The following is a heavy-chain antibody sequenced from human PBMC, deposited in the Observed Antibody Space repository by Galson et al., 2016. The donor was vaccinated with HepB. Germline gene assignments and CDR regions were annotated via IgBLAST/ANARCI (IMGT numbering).Heavy chain of an antibody. Sequence: SLRLSCAASGFTFSTYALNWVRQAPGKGLEWVSGISGSGDTTFYAESVKGRFTIPRDKSKNTMYLQMNSLRAEDTAIYYCARGSIPRYYFDYWGQGTLVTVSS. J-gene: IGHJ4*02. V-gene: IGHV3-23*01. CDR2: ISGSGDTT. D-gene: IGHD2-2*02. CDR1: GFTFSTYA. CDR3: ARGSIPRYYFDY.